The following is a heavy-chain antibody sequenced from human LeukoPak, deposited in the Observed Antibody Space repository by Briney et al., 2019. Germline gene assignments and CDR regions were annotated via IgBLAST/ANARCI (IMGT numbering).Heavy chain of an antibody. CDR3: AIFSVGATPPDAFDI. D-gene: IGHD1-26*01. CDR2: FDPEDGET. V-gene: IGHV1-24*01. Sequence: ASVNVSCKVSGYTLTELSMHWVRQASGKGLEGMGGFDPEDGETIYAQKFQGRVTMTEDTSTDTAYMELSSLRSEDTAVYYCAIFSVGATPPDAFDIWGQGTMVTVSS. CDR1: GYTLTELS. J-gene: IGHJ3*02.